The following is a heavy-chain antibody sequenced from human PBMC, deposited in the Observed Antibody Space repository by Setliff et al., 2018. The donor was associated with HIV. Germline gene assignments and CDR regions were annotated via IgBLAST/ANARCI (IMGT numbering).Heavy chain of an antibody. CDR3: ALLEVPLIEGISPAL. V-gene: IGHV4-39*01. D-gene: IGHD3-22*01. Sequence: SETLSLTCTVSGGSIKSSSDYWGWIRQPPGKGLEWIGTIYYSGSTYYNPSLKSRVTISVDTSKNQFSLKLNTVTAADTALYFCALLEVPLIEGISPALWGQGTLVTVSS. J-gene: IGHJ4*02. CDR2: IYYSGST. CDR1: GGSIKSSSDY.